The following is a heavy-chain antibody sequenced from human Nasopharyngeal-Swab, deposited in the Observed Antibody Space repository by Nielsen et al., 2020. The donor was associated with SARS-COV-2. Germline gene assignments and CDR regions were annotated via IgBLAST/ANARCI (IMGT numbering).Heavy chain of an antibody. CDR3: ARRVEAATFFDT. Sequence: ASVKVSCKPSGSTFNFYYMHWVRQAPGQGLEWVGMINPRDGSTSYADNLQGRVTMTSDTSTGTVYMELSSLKSGDTAVYYCARRVEAATFFDTWGQGTMVTVSS. V-gene: IGHV1-46*02. CDR1: GSTFNFYY. CDR2: INPRDGST. J-gene: IGHJ3*02. D-gene: IGHD6-13*01.